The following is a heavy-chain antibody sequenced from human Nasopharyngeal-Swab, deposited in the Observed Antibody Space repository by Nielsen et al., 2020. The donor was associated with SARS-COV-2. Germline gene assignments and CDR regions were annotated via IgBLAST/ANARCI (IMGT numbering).Heavy chain of an antibody. CDR1: GGSISSGGYY. CDR3: ARDRGRDGYNYGGYYFDY. D-gene: IGHD5-24*01. V-gene: IGHV4-31*03. CDR2: IYYSGST. Sequence: LRLSCTVSGGSISSGGYYWSWIRQHPGKGLEWIGYIYYSGSTYYNPSLKSRVTISVDTSKNQFSLKLSSVTAADTAVYYCARDRGRDGYNYGGYYFDYWGQGTLVTVSS. J-gene: IGHJ4*02.